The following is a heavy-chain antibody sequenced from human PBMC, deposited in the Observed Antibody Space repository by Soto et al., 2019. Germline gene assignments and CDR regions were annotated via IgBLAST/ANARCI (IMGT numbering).Heavy chain of an antibody. J-gene: IGHJ5*02. CDR3: AKNYYGSGAPPNNWFDP. V-gene: IGHV4-39*01. Sequence: QLQLQESGPGLVKPSETLSLTCTVSGGSISSSSYYWGWIRQPPGKGLEWIGSIYYSGSTYYNPSLKSRVTISVDTSKNQFSLKLSSVTAADTAVYYCAKNYYGSGAPPNNWFDPWGQGTLVTVSS. CDR2: IYYSGST. CDR1: GGSISSSSYY. D-gene: IGHD3-10*01.